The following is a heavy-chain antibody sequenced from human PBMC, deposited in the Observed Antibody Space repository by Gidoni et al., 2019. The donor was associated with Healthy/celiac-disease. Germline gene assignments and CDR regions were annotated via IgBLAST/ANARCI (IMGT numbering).Heavy chain of an antibody. D-gene: IGHD5-12*01. Sequence: QVQLVESGGGVVQPGRSLRLSCAASGFTFSSYAMHWVRQAPGKGLEWVAVISYDGSNKYYADSVKGRFTISRDNSKNTLYLQMNSLRAEDTAVYYCARDVLGDGYNWYFDLWGRGTLVTVSS. CDR1: GFTFSSYA. CDR3: ARDVLGDGYNWYFDL. CDR2: ISYDGSNK. V-gene: IGHV3-30-3*01. J-gene: IGHJ2*01.